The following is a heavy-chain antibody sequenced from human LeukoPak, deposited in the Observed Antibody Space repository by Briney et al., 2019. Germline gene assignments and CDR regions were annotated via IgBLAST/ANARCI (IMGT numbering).Heavy chain of an antibody. V-gene: IGHV3-21*01. D-gene: IGHD6-19*01. Sequence: GGSLRLSCAASGFTFSSYSMNWVRQAPGKGLEWVSSISSSSSYIYYAGSVKGRFTISRDNAKNSLYLQMNSLRAEDTAVYYCARGDSSGWSVPYYFDYWGQGTLVTVSS. CDR1: GFTFSSYS. J-gene: IGHJ4*02. CDR3: ARGDSSGWSVPYYFDY. CDR2: ISSSSSYI.